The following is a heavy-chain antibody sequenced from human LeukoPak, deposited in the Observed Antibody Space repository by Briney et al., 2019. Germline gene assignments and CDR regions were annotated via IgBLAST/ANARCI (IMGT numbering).Heavy chain of an antibody. Sequence: GGSLRLSCAASGFAFSAYEMNWVRQAPGKGLEWVSYISKSDDIIYYADSVKGRFTISRDNAKNSLYLQMNTLRAEDTAVYYCARGRRFGGNFLGYYFDYWGQGTLVTVSS. V-gene: IGHV3-48*03. D-gene: IGHD3-10*01. CDR3: ARGRRFGGNFLGYYFDY. CDR2: ISKSDDII. CDR1: GFAFSAYE. J-gene: IGHJ4*02.